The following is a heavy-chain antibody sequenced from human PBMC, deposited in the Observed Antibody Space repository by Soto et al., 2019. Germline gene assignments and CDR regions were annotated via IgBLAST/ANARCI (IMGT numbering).Heavy chain of an antibody. J-gene: IGHJ4*02. Sequence: SETLSLTCTVSGGPFPNGGYSWSWIRQEPGKGLEWIGYTHYSGDTSYNPSLRSRVTISTDTSKTQFSLRLRSVTSADTAVYYCARGDSQVSSVFDYWGQGMLVTVS. CDR3: ARGDSQVSSVFDY. D-gene: IGHD3-16*01. V-gene: IGHV4-31*03. CDR1: GGPFPNGGYS. CDR2: THYSGDT.